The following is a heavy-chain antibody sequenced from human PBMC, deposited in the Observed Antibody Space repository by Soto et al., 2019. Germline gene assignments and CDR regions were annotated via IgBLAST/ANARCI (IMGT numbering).Heavy chain of an antibody. CDR1: GYTFTNYW. CDR3: ARYPTLTDYFFHGMDV. CDR2: IYPGDSDT. J-gene: IGHJ6*02. V-gene: IGHV5-51*01. Sequence: GESPKISCKGSGYTFTNYWIVWVRQIPGKGLEWMGIIYPGDSDTRYSPSFQGQVTISADRSISTAYLQWSSLKASDTGMYYCARYPTLTDYFFHGMDVWGQGTTVTVSS. D-gene: IGHD4-17*01.